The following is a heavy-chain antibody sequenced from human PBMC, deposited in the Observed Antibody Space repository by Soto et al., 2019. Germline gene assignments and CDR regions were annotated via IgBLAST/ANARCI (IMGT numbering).Heavy chain of an antibody. CDR2: IIPIFGTA. J-gene: IGHJ4*02. V-gene: IGHV1-69*12. D-gene: IGHD6-13*01. Sequence: QVQLVQSGAEVKKPGSSVKVSCKASGGTFSSYAISWVRQAPGQGLEWMGGIIPIFGTANYAQKFQGRVTITADESTSKAYMELSSLRSEDTAVYYCARSAVLTGYSSSWYLGWGQGTLVTVSS. CDR1: GGTFSSYA. CDR3: ARSAVLTGYSSSWYLG.